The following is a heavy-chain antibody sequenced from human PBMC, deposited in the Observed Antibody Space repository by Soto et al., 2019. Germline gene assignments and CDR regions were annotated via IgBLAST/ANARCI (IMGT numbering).Heavy chain of an antibody. J-gene: IGHJ4*02. CDR3: ARVDTAMVRMQTFDY. V-gene: IGHV1-2*02. CDR1: GYTFTGYY. Sequence: GASVKVSCKASGYTFTGYYMHWVRQAPGQGLEWMGWINPNSGGTNYAQKFQGRVTMTRDTSISTAYMELSRLRSDDTAVYYCARVDTAMVRMQTFDYWGQGTLVTVSS. D-gene: IGHD5-18*01. CDR2: INPNSGGT.